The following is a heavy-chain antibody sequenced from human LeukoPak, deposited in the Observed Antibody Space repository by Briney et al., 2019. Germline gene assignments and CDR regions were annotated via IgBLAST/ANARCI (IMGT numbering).Heavy chain of an antibody. CDR3: AGGVGVGATPDY. CDR1: GGSFSGYY. V-gene: IGHV4-34*01. CDR2: INHSGST. D-gene: IGHD1-26*01. J-gene: IGHJ4*02. Sequence: SETLSLTCAVYGGSFSGYYWSWIRQPPGKGLEWIGEINHSGSTNYNPSLKSRVTISVDTSKNQFSLKLSSVTAADTAVYYCAGGVGVGATPDYWGQGTLVTVSS.